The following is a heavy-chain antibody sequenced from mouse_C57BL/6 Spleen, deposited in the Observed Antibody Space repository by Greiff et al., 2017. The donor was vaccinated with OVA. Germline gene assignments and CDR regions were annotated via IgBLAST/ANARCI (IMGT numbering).Heavy chain of an antibody. J-gene: IGHJ1*03. CDR2: IWSGGST. D-gene: IGHD1-1*01. CDR1: GFSLTSYG. Sequence: QVQLQQSGPGLVQPSPSLSITCTVSGFSLTSYGVHWVRQSPGKGLEWLGVIWSGGSTDYNAAFISRLSISTDNSKNQVFFKMNRLQADDTAIYYCARNEYGSSYGYFDVWGTGTTVTVSS. V-gene: IGHV2-2*01. CDR3: ARNEYGSSYGYFDV.